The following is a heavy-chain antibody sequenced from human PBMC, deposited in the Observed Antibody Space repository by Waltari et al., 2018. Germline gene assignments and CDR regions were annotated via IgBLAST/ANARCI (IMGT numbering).Heavy chain of an antibody. V-gene: IGHV1-8*03. CDR3: ARSVPRSSLAFDI. CDR1: GYTFTSYD. D-gene: IGHD6-6*01. Sequence: QVQLVQSGAEVKKPGASVKVSCKTSGYTFTSYDINWVRQATGQGLEWMGWMNPNSGNTGYAHKFQGRVTITRNTSIITAYLELSSLRSEDTALYYCARSVPRSSLAFDIWCQGTMVTVSS. CDR2: MNPNSGNT. J-gene: IGHJ3*02.